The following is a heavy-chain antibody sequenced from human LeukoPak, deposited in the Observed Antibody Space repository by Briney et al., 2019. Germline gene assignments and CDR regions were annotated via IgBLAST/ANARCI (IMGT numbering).Heavy chain of an antibody. CDR1: GFTFSSYA. V-gene: IGHV3-23*01. Sequence: PGGSLRLSCAASGFTFSSYAMSWVRQAPGKGLEWVSAISGSGGSTYYADSVKGRFTISRDNSKNTLYLQMNSLRAEDTAVYYCARLGYCSSTSCPLQMATITGYFDYWGQGTLVTVSS. D-gene: IGHD2-2*01. CDR3: ARLGYCSSTSCPLQMATITGYFDY. J-gene: IGHJ4*02. CDR2: ISGSGGST.